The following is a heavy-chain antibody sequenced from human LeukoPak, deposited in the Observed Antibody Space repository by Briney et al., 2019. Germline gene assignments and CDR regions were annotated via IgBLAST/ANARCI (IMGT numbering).Heavy chain of an antibody. V-gene: IGHV1-2*02. CDR3: ARDSSGYNSGPDY. J-gene: IGHJ4*02. D-gene: IGHD6-19*01. Sequence: ASVKVSCKASGYTFTGYYIHWVRQAPGQGLEWMGWINPNSGGTNYAQKFQGRVTMTRDTSISTAYIELSRLRPDDTAVYYCARDSSGYNSGPDYWGQGTLVTVSS. CDR2: INPNSGGT. CDR1: GYTFTGYY.